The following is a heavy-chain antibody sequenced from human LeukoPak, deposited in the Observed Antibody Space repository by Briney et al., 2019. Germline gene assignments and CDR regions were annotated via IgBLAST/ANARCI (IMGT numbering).Heavy chain of an antibody. CDR1: GFTFSSYA. D-gene: IGHD1-14*01. J-gene: IGHJ4*02. Sequence: PGGSLRLSCAASGFTFSSYALGWVRQAPGKGLEWVSAISGTGGSTYYADSVKGRFTISRDYSKSTLYLQMNSLRAEDTAVYYCATVRTGVHDYWGQGTLVTVSS. V-gene: IGHV3-23*01. CDR2: ISGTGGST. CDR3: ATVRTGVHDY.